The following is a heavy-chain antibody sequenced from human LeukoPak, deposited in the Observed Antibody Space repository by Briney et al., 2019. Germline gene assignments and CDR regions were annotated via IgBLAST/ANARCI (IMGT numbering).Heavy chain of an antibody. D-gene: IGHD3-10*01. J-gene: IGHJ4*02. Sequence: VKPSETLSLTCTVSGYSISSGYYWGWIRQPPGKGLEWIGSIYRSGSTYYNPSLKSRVTISVDTSKNQFSLKLSSVTAADTAVYYCARGQAYYYGSGSYYNSFDYWGQGTLVTVPA. V-gene: IGHV4-38-2*02. CDR3: ARGQAYYYGSGSYYNSFDY. CDR2: IYRSGST. CDR1: GYSISSGYY.